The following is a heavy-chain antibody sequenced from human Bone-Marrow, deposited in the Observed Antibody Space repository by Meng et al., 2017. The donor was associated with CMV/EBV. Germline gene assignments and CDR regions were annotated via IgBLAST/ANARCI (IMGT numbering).Heavy chain of an antibody. CDR1: GYTFTDNY. Sequence: ASVKVSCKASGYTFTDNYIHWVRQAPGKGLEWMGWISAYNGNTNYAQKLQGRVTMTTDTSTSTAYMELRSLRSDDTAVYYCARDQRFLEWSFDYWGQGTLVTVSS. V-gene: IGHV1-18*04. CDR2: ISAYNGNT. D-gene: IGHD3-3*01. CDR3: ARDQRFLEWSFDY. J-gene: IGHJ4*02.